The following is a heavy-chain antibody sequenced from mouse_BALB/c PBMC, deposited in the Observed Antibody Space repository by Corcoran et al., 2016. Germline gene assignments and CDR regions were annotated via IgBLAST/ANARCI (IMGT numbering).Heavy chain of an antibody. V-gene: IGHV9-3-1*01. D-gene: IGHD2-2*01. CDR1: GYTFTNYG. J-gene: IGHJ2*01. Sequence: QILLVQSGPELKKPGETVKISCKASGYTFTNYGMNWVKQAPGKGLKWMGWINTYTGEPTYADDFKGRFAFSLETSASTAYLQINNLKNEDTATYFCARGLPYYFDYWGQGTTLTVSS. CDR3: ARGLPYYFDY. CDR2: INTYTGEP.